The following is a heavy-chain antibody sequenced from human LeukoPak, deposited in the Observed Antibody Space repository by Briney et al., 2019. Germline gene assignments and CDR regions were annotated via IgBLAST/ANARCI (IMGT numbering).Heavy chain of an antibody. CDR3: ARGRGSTSCYYFDY. Sequence: GGCLRLSCAASGLTVCSNYMSWVRQAPGKGLEWVSVIYSGGSTYYAESVKGRFTISRDNSKNTLYLQMNSLRAEDTAVYYCARGRGSTSCYYFDYWGQGTLVTVSS. CDR2: IYSGGST. D-gene: IGHD2-2*01. V-gene: IGHV3-53*01. J-gene: IGHJ4*02. CDR1: GLTVCSNY.